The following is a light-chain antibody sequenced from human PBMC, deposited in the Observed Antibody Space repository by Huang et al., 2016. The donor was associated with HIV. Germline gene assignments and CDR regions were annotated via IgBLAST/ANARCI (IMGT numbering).Light chain of an antibody. V-gene: IGKV1-NL1*01. CDR1: QGIRKS. CDR2: AAS. Sequence: DIQMTQSPSSLSASAGDRVTIPCRASQGIRKSLAWYQQQVGKAPKLLLYAASRLESGVPSRFSGGGSGTDYTLTISSLQPEDFVTYYCQQYYTTPWTFGQGTRVEIK. J-gene: IGKJ1*01. CDR3: QQYYTTPWT.